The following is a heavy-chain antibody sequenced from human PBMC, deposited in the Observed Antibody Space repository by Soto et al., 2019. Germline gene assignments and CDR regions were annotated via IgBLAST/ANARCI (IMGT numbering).Heavy chain of an antibody. CDR1: GFTFSSYG. D-gene: IGHD6-19*01. Sequence: GGSLRLSCAASGFTFSSYGMHWVRQAPGKGLEWVAVISYDGSNKYYADSVKGRFTISRDNSKNTLYLQMNSLRAEDTAVYYCAKEVAVAGIYYYGMDVWGQGTTVTVSS. CDR2: ISYDGSNK. J-gene: IGHJ6*02. CDR3: AKEVAVAGIYYYGMDV. V-gene: IGHV3-30*18.